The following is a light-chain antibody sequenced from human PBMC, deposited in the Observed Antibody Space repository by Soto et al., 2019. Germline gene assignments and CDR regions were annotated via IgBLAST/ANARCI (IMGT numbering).Light chain of an antibody. CDR1: QSVSGNY. Sequence: MVLTQLQSSLYLSPGERATLSCRTSQSVSGNYLAWYQQKPGQAPRLLMSGASNRATGIPDGFTGSGSGTDFTRTISRVEPEQLAVYYCHQYGSSPPTFGQGTKVDIK. V-gene: IGKV3-20*01. CDR3: HQYGSSPPT. J-gene: IGKJ1*01. CDR2: GAS.